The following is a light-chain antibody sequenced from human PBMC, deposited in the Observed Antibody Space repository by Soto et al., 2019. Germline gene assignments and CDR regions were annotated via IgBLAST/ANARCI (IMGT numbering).Light chain of an antibody. CDR1: QTVSRN. Sequence: EVVMTHSPATLSVSPVEIATLSFRASQTVSRNLAWYQQRPGQAPRLLIYDISNRAAGVPARFSGSGSEKEFTLTIRSLQSEDFAVYFCKQYNNWPYFGQGTRLEIK. CDR2: DIS. CDR3: KQYNNWPY. J-gene: IGKJ5*01. V-gene: IGKV3-15*01.